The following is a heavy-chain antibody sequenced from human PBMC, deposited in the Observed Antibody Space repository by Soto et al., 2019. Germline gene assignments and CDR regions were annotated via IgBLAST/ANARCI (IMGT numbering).Heavy chain of an antibody. J-gene: IGHJ4*02. CDR1: GFTFRTFG. CDR2: IWNDGSKK. V-gene: IGHV3-33*01. CDR3: VTGNQNFFDY. Sequence: QVLLVETGGGVVQPGRSLRLSCAASGFTFRTFGMHWVRQAPGKGPEWLSVIWNDGSKKFYADSVRGRFTISGDNSNNTLYLQMDSLRPEDTAVYYCVTGNQNFFDYWGQGTLVIVSS. D-gene: IGHD1-1*01.